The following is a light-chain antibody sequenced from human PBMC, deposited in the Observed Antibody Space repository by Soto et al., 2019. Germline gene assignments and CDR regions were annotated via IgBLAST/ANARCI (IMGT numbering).Light chain of an antibody. CDR1: QSVSSSY. V-gene: IGKV3-15*01. CDR3: QAYSDWATWT. CDR2: GAS. Sequence: IVFTQSPGTLTLSPGERATLSCRASQSVSSSYLAWYQQKPGQSPGLLSFGASTRATGIPARFSGSGSGTEFTLIINCLHSEDFAGYYFQAYSDWATWTFCQGT. J-gene: IGKJ1*01.